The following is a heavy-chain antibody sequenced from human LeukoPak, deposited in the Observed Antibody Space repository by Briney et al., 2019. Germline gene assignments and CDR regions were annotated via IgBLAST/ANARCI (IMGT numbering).Heavy chain of an antibody. CDR2: ISYDGSNK. D-gene: IGHD6-13*01. Sequence: PGGSLRLSCAASGFTFSSYAMHWVRQAPGKGLEWVAVISYDGSNKYYADSVKGRFTISRDNSKNTLYLQMNSLRAEDTAVYYCAKRPSYLTGYSSSGSAEYYFYYWGQGTLVTVSS. V-gene: IGHV3-30-3*02. CDR1: GFTFSSYA. CDR3: AKRPSYLTGYSSSGSAEYYFYY. J-gene: IGHJ4*02.